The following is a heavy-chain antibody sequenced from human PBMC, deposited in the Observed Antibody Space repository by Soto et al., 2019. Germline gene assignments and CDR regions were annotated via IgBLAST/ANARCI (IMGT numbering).Heavy chain of an antibody. D-gene: IGHD1-1*01. Sequence: VSGYSISSGYYWGWIRQPPGKGLEWIGSIYHSGSTYYNPSLKSRVTISVGTSKNQFSLKLSSVTAADTAVYYCARDRNPGMPYYFDYWGQGTLVTVSS. V-gene: IGHV4-38-2*02. CDR2: IYHSGST. J-gene: IGHJ4*02. CDR1: GYSISSGYY. CDR3: ARDRNPGMPYYFDY.